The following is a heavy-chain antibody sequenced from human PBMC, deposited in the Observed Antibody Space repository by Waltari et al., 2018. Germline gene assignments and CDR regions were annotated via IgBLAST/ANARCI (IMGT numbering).Heavy chain of an antibody. J-gene: IGHJ4*02. Sequence: QVQLQESGPGLVKPSATLSPTGAVSGHSISSGYYWGWIRQPPGKGLEWIGSIYHSGSTYYNPSLKSRVTISVDTSKNQFSLKLSSVTAADTAVYYCARHETGAYFDYWGQGTLVTVSS. CDR2: IYHSGST. V-gene: IGHV4-38-2*01. CDR1: GHSISSGYY. CDR3: ARHETGAYFDY. D-gene: IGHD7-27*01.